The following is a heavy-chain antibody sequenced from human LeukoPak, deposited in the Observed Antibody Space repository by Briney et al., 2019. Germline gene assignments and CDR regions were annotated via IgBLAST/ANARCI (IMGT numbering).Heavy chain of an antibody. CDR3: AELGITMIGGV. D-gene: IGHD3-10*02. V-gene: IGHV3-21*01. J-gene: IGHJ6*04. CDR2: ISSSSSYI. CDR1: GFTFSSYS. Sequence: GGSLRLSCAASGFTFSSYSMNWVRQAPGKGLEWVSSISSSSSYIYYADSVKGRFTISRDNAKNSLYLQMNSLRAEDTAVYYCAELGITMIGGVWGKGTTVTISS.